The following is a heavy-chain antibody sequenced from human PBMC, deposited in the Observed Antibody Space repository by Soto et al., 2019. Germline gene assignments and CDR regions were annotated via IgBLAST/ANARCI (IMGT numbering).Heavy chain of an antibody. CDR3: ARLGGSFAVPHFDY. CDR2: IYHSGST. D-gene: IGHD1-26*01. V-gene: IGHV4-30-2*01. CDR1: GGSISSGGHS. Sequence: PSETLSLTCAVSGGSISSGGHSWSWIRQPPGKGLEWIGYIYHSGSTYYNPSLKSRVTLSVDTSKNQFSLKLSSVTAADTAVYYCARLGGSFAVPHFDYWGQGTLVTVSS. J-gene: IGHJ4*02.